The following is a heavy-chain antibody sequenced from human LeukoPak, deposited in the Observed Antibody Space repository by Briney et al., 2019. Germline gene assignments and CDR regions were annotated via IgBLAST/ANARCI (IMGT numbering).Heavy chain of an antibody. CDR2: ISAYNGHT. CDR1: GYTFTNYG. J-gene: IGHJ4*02. Sequence: ASVKVSCKASGYTFTNYGISWVRQAPGQGLECMGWISAYNGHTDYAQKFQGRVTMTTDTSTSTVYMQLRGLRSDDTAVYYCARVDGYNYGQPFDFWGQGTLVPSPQ. D-gene: IGHD5-18*01. CDR3: ARVDGYNYGQPFDF. V-gene: IGHV1-18*01.